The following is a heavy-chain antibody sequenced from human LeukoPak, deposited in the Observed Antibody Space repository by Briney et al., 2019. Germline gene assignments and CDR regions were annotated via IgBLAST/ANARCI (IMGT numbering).Heavy chain of an antibody. CDR2: INHDGSEK. Sequence: GGSLRLSCAASVFTFSTYWMTWVRQPPGKGLEWVAHINHDGSEKYYVDSVKGRFTISRDNAKNSLYLQMNSLRVEDTAVYYCARDRAVAGLCDYWGRGTLVTVSS. CDR1: VFTFSTYW. D-gene: IGHD6-19*01. CDR3: ARDRAVAGLCDY. J-gene: IGHJ4*02. V-gene: IGHV3-7*01.